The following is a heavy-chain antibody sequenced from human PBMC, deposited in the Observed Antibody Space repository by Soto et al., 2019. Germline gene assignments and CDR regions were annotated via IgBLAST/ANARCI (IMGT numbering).Heavy chain of an antibody. D-gene: IGHD3-3*01. J-gene: IGHJ6*02. CDR3: ARDLLEMDTISQYSGMDV. V-gene: IGHV3-21*01. CDR2: ISSSSSYI. CDR1: VFTFSSYS. Sequence: PGWSLRLSCAASVFTFSSYSMNCVRHAPGKGLEWVSSISSSSSYIYYADSVKGRFTISRDNAKNSLYLQMNSLRAEDTAVYYCARDLLEMDTISQYSGMDVWGQGNTVTVSS.